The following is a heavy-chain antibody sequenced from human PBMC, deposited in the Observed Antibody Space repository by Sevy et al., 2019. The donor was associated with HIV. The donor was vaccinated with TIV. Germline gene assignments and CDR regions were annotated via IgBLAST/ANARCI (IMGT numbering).Heavy chain of an antibody. D-gene: IGHD2-2*01. CDR2: ISYDGSNK. V-gene: IGHV3-30*04. J-gene: IGHJ6*02. CDR3: ARGGVVVPAAKSSYGYYYYYGMDV. Sequence: GGYLRLSCAASGFTFSSYAMHWVRQAPGKGLEWVAVISYDGSNKYYADSVKGRFTISRDNSKNTLFLQMNSLRAEDTAVYYCARGGVVVPAAKSSYGYYYYYGMDVWGQGTTVTVSS. CDR1: GFTFSSYA.